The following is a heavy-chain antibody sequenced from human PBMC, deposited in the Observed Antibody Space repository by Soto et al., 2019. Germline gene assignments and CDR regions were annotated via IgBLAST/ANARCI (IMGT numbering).Heavy chain of an antibody. CDR3: AREGHKWLRRYGMDV. V-gene: IGHV4-31*03. D-gene: IGHD5-12*01. CDR2: IYYSGST. Sequence: TLSLTITVSSGSISSGCYYGSWIRQHPGKGLEWIGYIYYSGSTYYNPSLKSRVTISVDTSKNQFSLKLSSVTAADTAVYYCAREGHKWLRRYGMDVWGQGTTVTVSS. J-gene: IGHJ6*02. CDR1: SGSISSGCYY.